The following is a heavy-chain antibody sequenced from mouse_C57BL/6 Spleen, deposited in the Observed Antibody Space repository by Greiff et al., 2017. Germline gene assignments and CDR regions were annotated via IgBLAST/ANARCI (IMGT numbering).Heavy chain of an antibody. CDR3: SIYYDYDGAMDY. CDR1: GYTFTSYW. CDR2: IDPSDSET. Sequence: QVQLQQPGAELVRPGSSVKLSCKASGYTFTSYWMHWVKQRPIQGLEWIGNIDPSDSETHYNQKFKDKATLTVDNSSSTAYMQLSSLTSEDSAVYYCSIYYDYDGAMDYWGQGTSVTVSS. V-gene: IGHV1-52*01. D-gene: IGHD2-4*01. J-gene: IGHJ4*01.